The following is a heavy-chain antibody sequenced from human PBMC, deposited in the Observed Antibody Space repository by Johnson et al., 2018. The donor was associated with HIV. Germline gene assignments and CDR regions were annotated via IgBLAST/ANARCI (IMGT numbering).Heavy chain of an antibody. D-gene: IGHD6-13*01. J-gene: IGHJ3*02. CDR1: GFSFSSYA. V-gene: IGHV3-30-3*02. CDR2: ISYDGSNK. CDR3: AETPGIAAAGTGYAFDI. Sequence: QLVESGGGVVQPGGSLRLSCAASGFSFSSYAMHWVRQAPGKGLEWVAVISYDGSNKYYADSVKGRFTISRDSSKNTLYLQMNSLRAEDTAVYYCAETPGIAAAGTGYAFDIWGQGTMVTVSS.